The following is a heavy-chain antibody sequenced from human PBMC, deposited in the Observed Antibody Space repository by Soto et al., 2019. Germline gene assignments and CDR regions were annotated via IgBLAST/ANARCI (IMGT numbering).Heavy chain of an antibody. CDR3: ARGRSQEAARRYYYGMDV. J-gene: IGHJ6*02. Sequence: QVQLQQWGAGLLKPSETLSLTCAVYGGSFSGYYWSWIRQPPGKGLEWIGEINHSGSTNYNPSLQSRGTISVDTSKNQFSLKVNSVTAADTAVYYCARGRSQEAARRYYYGMDVWGQGTTVTVSS. D-gene: IGHD6-6*01. V-gene: IGHV4-34*01. CDR2: INHSGST. CDR1: GGSFSGYY.